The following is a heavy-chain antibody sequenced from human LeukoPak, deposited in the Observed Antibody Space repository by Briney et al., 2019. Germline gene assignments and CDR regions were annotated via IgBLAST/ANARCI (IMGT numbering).Heavy chain of an antibody. J-gene: IGHJ4*02. CDR2: INHSGST. CDR3: ARALRTMVRGVPSFDY. V-gene: IGHV4-34*01. D-gene: IGHD3-10*01. Sequence: SETLSLTCTVSGGSISSYYWSWIRQPPGKGLEWIGEINHSGSTNYNPSLKSRVTISVDTSKNQFSLKLSSVTAADTAVYYCARALRTMVRGVPSFDYWGQGTLVTVSS. CDR1: GGSISSYY.